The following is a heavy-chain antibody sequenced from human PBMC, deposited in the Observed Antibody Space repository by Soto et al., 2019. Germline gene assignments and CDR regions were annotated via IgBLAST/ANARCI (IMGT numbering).Heavy chain of an antibody. J-gene: IGHJ6*02. CDR2: VHYSWGS. Sequence: QVQLQESGPGLVKPSETLSLSCTVSGGSISSYHWSWIRQTPGKGLEWIGYVHYSWGSNYNPSLTSRVAIPLDTSKSQFSLKLTSVTATDTAVYYCARQGFGALHGRVDVWGQGTTVTVSS. V-gene: IGHV4-59*08. D-gene: IGHD3-10*01. CDR3: ARQGFGALHGRVDV. CDR1: GGSISSYH.